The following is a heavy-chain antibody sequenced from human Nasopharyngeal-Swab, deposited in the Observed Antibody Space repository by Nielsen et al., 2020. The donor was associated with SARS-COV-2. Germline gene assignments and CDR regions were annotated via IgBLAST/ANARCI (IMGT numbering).Heavy chain of an antibody. V-gene: IGHV1-8*01. CDR1: GYTFTSYD. CDR2: MNPNSGNA. CDR3: ARGHVLRYFDWLDKQINAFDI. D-gene: IGHD3-9*01. J-gene: IGHJ3*02. Sequence: ASVKVSCKASGYTFTSYDINWVRQATGQGLEWMGWMNPNSGNAGYAQKFQGRVTMTRNTSISTAYMELSSLRSEDTAVYYCARGHVLRYFDWLDKQINAFDIWGQGTMVTVSS.